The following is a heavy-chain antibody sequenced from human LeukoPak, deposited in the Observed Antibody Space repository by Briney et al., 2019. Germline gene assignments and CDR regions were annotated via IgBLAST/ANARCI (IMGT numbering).Heavy chain of an antibody. J-gene: IGHJ4*02. Sequence: GGSLRLSCAVSGVTASSKYMSWVRQAPGKGLEWVSVIYSGGSTYYADFVKRRFTISRDNSRNTLYLQMNSLRAEDTALYYCAASTGNKDFDDWGQGTLVTVSS. V-gene: IGHV3-66*02. D-gene: IGHD2-8*02. CDR3: AASTGNKDFDD. CDR2: IYSGGST. CDR1: GVTASSKY.